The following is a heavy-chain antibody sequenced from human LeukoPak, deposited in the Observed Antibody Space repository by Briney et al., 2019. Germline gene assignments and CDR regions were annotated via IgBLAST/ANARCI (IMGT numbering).Heavy chain of an antibody. CDR3: ARGRLGGGATGWFDP. V-gene: IGHV3-30*14. Sequence: PGGSLRLSCAASRFTFSSYAMLWVRQLPGKGLEWVAIISYDGSNTYYADSVKGRFTISRDNSKNTLYLQMGSLRAEDMAVYYCARGRLGGGATGWFDPWGQGTLVTVSS. J-gene: IGHJ5*02. CDR2: ISYDGSNT. D-gene: IGHD1-26*01. CDR1: RFTFSSYA.